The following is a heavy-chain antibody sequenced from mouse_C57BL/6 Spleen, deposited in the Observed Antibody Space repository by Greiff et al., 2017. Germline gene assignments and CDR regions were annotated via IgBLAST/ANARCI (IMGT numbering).Heavy chain of an antibody. CDR2: ICSDGST. V-gene: IGHV2-6-1*01. CDR3: ARHEDSWGLAY. J-gene: IGHJ3*01. CDR1: GFSLTGYG. Sequence: VQVVESGPGLVAPSQSLSITCTVSGFSLTGYGVHWVRQPPGKGLEWLVLICSDGSTIYNSALKSRVSISKDNSKSQVCLKMNSLPTYDTAMYYCARHEDSWGLAYWGQGTLVTVSA. D-gene: IGHD3-3*01.